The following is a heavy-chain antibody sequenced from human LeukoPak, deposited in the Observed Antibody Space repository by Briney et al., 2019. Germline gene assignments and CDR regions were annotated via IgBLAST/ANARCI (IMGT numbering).Heavy chain of an antibody. Sequence: ESGPTLLHPPRTLTLTCTFSGFSLRTGGGSVGWIRQPPGKALEWLSLIYWNGDKHYIPSLRSRLTTPTDTSKTQVVLTMTNLAPVDTATHYCARRDGWFDPSGQGTPVTASS. CDR1: GFSLRTGGGS. V-gene: IGHV2-5*01. CDR2: IYWNGDK. CDR3: ARRDGWFDP. J-gene: IGHJ5*02.